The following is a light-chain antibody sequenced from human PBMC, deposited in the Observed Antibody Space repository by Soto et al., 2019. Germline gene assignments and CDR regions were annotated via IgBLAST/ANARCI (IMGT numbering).Light chain of an antibody. CDR3: QQHNGWPLT. V-gene: IGKV3-15*01. CDR2: LTS. CDR1: QSVGSY. Sequence: EMVMTQSPATLSVSPGERATLSCRASQSVGSYLTWYQQKPGQAPRLLIYLTSTRATGVPARFSGSGSGTEFTLTISSLQSDDSAVYYCQQHNGWPLTFGGGTKVEIK. J-gene: IGKJ4*01.